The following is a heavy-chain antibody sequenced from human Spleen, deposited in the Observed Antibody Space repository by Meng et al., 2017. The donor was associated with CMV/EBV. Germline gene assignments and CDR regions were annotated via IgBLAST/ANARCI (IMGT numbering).Heavy chain of an antibody. CDR3: ARSVWGMPPYFDY. CDR2: ISSSGSTI. J-gene: IGHJ4*02. V-gene: IGHV3-48*03. Sequence: GGSLGLSCAASGFTFSSYEMNWVRQAPGKGLEWVSYISSSGSTIYYADSVKGRFTISRDNAKNSLYLQMNSLRAEDTAVYYCARSVWGMPPYFDYWGQGTLVTVSS. CDR1: GFTFSSYE. D-gene: IGHD2-8*02.